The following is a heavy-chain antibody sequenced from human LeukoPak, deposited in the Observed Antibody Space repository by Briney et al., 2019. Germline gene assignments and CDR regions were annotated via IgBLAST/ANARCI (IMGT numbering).Heavy chain of an antibody. CDR2: INKDGTEK. J-gene: IGHJ4*02. V-gene: IGHV3-7*01. D-gene: IGHD1-26*01. Sequence: GGSLRLSCAAYQLTFSSYCMTWLRQGPGKGLEWVATINKDGTEKYYVDSVKGRFTISRDNAENSLYLHMNSLRAEDTAVHYCTRGGRGTSYYWQYWGQGTLVTVSS. CDR1: QLTFSSYC. CDR3: TRGGRGTSYYWQY.